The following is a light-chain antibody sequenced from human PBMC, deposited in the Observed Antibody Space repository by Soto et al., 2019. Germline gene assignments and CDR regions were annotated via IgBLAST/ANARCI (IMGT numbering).Light chain of an antibody. Sequence: EIVMTQSPATLSVSPGARAPVSCRARQSVRSNLAWYPQKPGQAPRLLIYGASTRATGIPARFSGSGSGTEFTLTISSLQSEDFAVYYCQQYNNWPPITFGQGTRLEIK. CDR3: QQYNNWPPIT. J-gene: IGKJ5*01. V-gene: IGKV3-15*01. CDR2: GAS. CDR1: QSVRSN.